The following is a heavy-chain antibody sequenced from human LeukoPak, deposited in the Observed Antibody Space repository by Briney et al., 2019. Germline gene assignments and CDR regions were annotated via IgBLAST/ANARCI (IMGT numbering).Heavy chain of an antibody. Sequence: GGSLRLSCAASGFTFSDYYMSWIRQAPGKGLEWVSYISSSGSTIYYADSVKGRFTISRDNAKNSLYLQMNSLRAEDTAVYYCARGPRCWYSGSYYSARPCPNYFDYWGQGTLVTVSS. J-gene: IGHJ4*02. CDR1: GFTFSDYY. D-gene: IGHD1-26*01. CDR2: ISSSGSTI. V-gene: IGHV3-11*01. CDR3: ARGPRCWYSGSYYSARPCPNYFDY.